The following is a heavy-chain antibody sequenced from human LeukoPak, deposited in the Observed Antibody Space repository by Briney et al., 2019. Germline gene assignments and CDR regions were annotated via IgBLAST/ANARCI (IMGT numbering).Heavy chain of an antibody. CDR3: ASMVRGVITLDY. CDR1: GGPISSYY. J-gene: IGHJ4*02. V-gene: IGHV4-59*12. D-gene: IGHD3-10*01. CDR2: IYYSGST. Sequence: PSETLSLTCTVSGGPISSYYWSWIRQPPGKGLEWIGYIYYSGSTNYNPSLKSRVTISVDTSKNQFSLKLSSVTAADTAVYYCASMVRGVITLDYWGQGTLVTVSS.